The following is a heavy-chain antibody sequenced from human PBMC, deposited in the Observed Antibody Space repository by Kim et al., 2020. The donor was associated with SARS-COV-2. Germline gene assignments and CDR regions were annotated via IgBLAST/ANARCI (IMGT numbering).Heavy chain of an antibody. V-gene: IGHV4-34*01. CDR2: INHSGST. CDR3: ARGKGNRITMIVVVITKANWFDP. D-gene: IGHD3-22*01. Sequence: SETLSLTCAVYGGSFSGYYWSWIRQPPGKGLEWIGEINHSGSTNYNTSLKSRVTISVDTSKNQFSLKLSSVTAADTAVYYCARGKGNRITMIVVVITKANWFDPWGQGTLVTVSS. CDR1: GGSFSGYY. J-gene: IGHJ5*02.